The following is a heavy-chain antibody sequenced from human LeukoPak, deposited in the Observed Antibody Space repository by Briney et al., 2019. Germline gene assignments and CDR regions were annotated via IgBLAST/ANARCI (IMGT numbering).Heavy chain of an antibody. Sequence: GGSLRLSCAASGFTFSSYAMSWVRQAPGKGLEWVSAISGSGGSTYYADSVKGRFTISRDNSKNTLYLQMNSLRAEDTAVYYCARGGWFGELLSPLVYFQHWGQGTLVTVSS. CDR1: GFTFSSYA. D-gene: IGHD3-10*01. CDR3: ARGGWFGELLSPLVYFQH. CDR2: ISGSGGST. V-gene: IGHV3-23*01. J-gene: IGHJ1*01.